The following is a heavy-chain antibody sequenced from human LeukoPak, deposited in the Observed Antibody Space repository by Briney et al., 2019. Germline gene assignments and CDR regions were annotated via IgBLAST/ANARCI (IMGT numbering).Heavy chain of an antibody. Sequence: SVKVSCKASGGTFSSYAISWVRQAPGQGLEWMGGIIPIFGTANYAQKFRGRVTITADKSTSTAYMELSSLRSEDTAVYYCASSVLGTTVVTRFDYWGQGTLVTVSS. D-gene: IGHD4-23*01. CDR1: GGTFSSYA. V-gene: IGHV1-69*06. CDR3: ASSVLGTTVVTRFDY. CDR2: IIPIFGTA. J-gene: IGHJ4*02.